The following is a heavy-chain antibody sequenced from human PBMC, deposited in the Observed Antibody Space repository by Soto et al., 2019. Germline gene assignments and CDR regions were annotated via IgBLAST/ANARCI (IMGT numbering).Heavy chain of an antibody. CDR2: ISAYNGNA. Sequence: GASVKVSCKASGYTFTSYGITWVRQAPGQGLEWMGWISAYNGNANYAQKFQGRVTMTTDKSTSTAYMELSSLRSEDTAVYYCARAGGVIAPIDYWGQGTLVTVSS. V-gene: IGHV1-18*01. D-gene: IGHD3-16*02. J-gene: IGHJ4*02. CDR3: ARAGGVIAPIDY. CDR1: GYTFTSYG.